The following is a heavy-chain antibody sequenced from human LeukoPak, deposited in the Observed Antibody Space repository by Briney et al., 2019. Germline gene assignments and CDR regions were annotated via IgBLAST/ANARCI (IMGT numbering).Heavy chain of an antibody. J-gene: IGHJ4*02. CDR3: TRDFTIFDY. CDR1: GFTFGDYA. D-gene: IGHD3-3*01. CDR2: IRSKAFGGST. V-gene: IGHV3-49*04. Sequence: PGGPLRLSCIASGFTFGDYAMSWVRQAPGKGLEGVGFIRSKAFGGSTEYAASVKGRFTISRDDSKSIAYLQMNSLKTEDTAVYYCTRDFTIFDYWGQGTLVTVSS.